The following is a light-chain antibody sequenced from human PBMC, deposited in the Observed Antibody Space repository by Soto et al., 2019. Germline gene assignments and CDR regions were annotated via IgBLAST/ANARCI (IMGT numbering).Light chain of an antibody. J-gene: IGLJ1*01. V-gene: IGLV2-14*01. CDR2: EVS. CDR1: SSDIDSYNY. Sequence: QSALTQPASVSGSPGQSIAISCTGTSSDIDSYNYVSWYQQHPGKAPKLIIHEVSNRPSGISDHFSGSKSGNTASLTISGLQADDEADYYCSSHTTYSTRIFGTGTKLTVL. CDR3: SSHTTYSTRI.